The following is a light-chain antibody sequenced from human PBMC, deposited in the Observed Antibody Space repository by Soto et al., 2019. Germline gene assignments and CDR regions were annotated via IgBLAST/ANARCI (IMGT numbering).Light chain of an antibody. CDR3: EHRSNWPPIT. CDR2: DSS. J-gene: IGKJ5*01. V-gene: IGKV3-11*01. CDR1: QSVSSD. Sequence: EIVLTQAPATLSLSPGERATLSCLASQSVSSDLAWYQQKPGQAPMLLIYDSSNSATGIPARLSGSGSGTDFALTISGREPEDFSVYYCEHRSNWPPITFGEGTRLDIK.